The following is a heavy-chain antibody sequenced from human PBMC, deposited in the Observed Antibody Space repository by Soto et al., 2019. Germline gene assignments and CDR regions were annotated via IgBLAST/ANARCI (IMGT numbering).Heavy chain of an antibody. CDR3: ARPLRFLEWLPPLDYYYGMDV. CDR2: IIPIFGTA. J-gene: IGHJ6*02. V-gene: IGHV1-69*13. CDR1: GGTFSSYA. Sequence: GASVKVSCKASGGTFSSYAISWVRQAPGQGLEWMGGIIPIFGTANYAQKFQGRVTITADESTSTAYMELSSLRSEDTAVYYCARPLRFLEWLPPLDYYYGMDVWGQGTTVTVS. D-gene: IGHD3-3*01.